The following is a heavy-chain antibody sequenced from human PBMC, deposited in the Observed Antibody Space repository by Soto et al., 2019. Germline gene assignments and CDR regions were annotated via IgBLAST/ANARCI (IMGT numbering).Heavy chain of an antibody. CDR2: IDTCGVFI. V-gene: IGHV3-11*04. CDR3: ARVTGYYFDY. CDR1: GFTFRDHY. J-gene: IGHJ4*02. Sequence: GGSLRLSCEASGFTFRDHYMSWVRQAPGKGLDLVSYIDTCGVFIQYAESVRGRFTISRDNAKKSLYLEMNSLRAEDTAVYYCARVTGYYFDYWGQGT.